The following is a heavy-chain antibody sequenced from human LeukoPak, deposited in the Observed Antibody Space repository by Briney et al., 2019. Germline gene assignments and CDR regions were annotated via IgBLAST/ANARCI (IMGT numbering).Heavy chain of an antibody. Sequence: PGGSLRLSCAASGFTFSLYSMNWVRQAPGKGLEWVSSISYSSYYIYHADSVKGRFTISRDNAKNTLYLQMNSLIPEDTAVYYCARGGDYYDTSGHGDHWGQGTLVTVSS. D-gene: IGHD3-22*01. CDR1: GFTFSLYS. CDR2: ISYSSYYI. CDR3: ARGGDYYDTSGHGDH. J-gene: IGHJ4*02. V-gene: IGHV3-21*06.